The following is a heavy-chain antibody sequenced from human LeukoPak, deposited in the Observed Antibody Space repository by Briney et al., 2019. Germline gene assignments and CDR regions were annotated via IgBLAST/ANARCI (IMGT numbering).Heavy chain of an antibody. Sequence: PSETLSLTCSVSGGSINSGYWSWIRQPPGKGLEWIGLLYPSGSTNYNPSLKSRVAISVDTSKNQFSLKMNSVTAADTAVYYCARLASSGWSHCDYWGQGTLVTVSS. D-gene: IGHD6-19*01. CDR2: LYPSGST. J-gene: IGHJ4*02. V-gene: IGHV4-59*08. CDR1: GGSINSGY. CDR3: ARLASSGWSHCDY.